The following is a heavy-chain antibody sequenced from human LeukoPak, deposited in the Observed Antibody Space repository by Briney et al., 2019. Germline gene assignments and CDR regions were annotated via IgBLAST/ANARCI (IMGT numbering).Heavy chain of an antibody. Sequence: GGSLRLSCAASGFTFSTYWRKWVRQAPGKGLEWVASIKENGSDKYYVYSVRGRFSISRDNAKSSLYLQMNSLRTEDTAVYYCAKGGHYNLDYWGQGTPVTVSS. J-gene: IGHJ4*02. D-gene: IGHD4-11*01. CDR3: AKGGHYNLDY. V-gene: IGHV3-7*01. CDR2: IKENGSDK. CDR1: GFTFSTYW.